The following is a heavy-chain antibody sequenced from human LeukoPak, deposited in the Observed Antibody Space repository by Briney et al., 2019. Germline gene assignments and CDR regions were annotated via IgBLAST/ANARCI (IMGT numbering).Heavy chain of an antibody. V-gene: IGHV4-4*07. Sequence: SETLSLTCTVSGGSISGHYWTWIRQPPGRGLEWIGRIYSSGSTYYNPYLMRRVTISLSTSNNQFSLRVTSVTAADTAVYYCARGKEMTSVAGYYSFDYWGQGTLVSVSS. CDR3: ARGKEMTSVAGYYSFDY. CDR2: IYSSGST. D-gene: IGHD4-11*01. CDR1: GGSISGHY. J-gene: IGHJ4*02.